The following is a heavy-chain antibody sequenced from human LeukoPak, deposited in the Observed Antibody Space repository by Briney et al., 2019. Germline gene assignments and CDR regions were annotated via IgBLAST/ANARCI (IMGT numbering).Heavy chain of an antibody. CDR1: GFTFSSYA. J-gene: IGHJ4*02. Sequence: PGGSLRLSCAASGFTFSSYAMHWVRQAPGKGLEWVAVISYDGSNKYYADSVKGRFTICRDNSKNTLYLQMNSLRAEDTAVYYCAREGKRGYYFDYWGQGTLVTVSS. V-gene: IGHV3-30*01. CDR2: ISYDGSNK. D-gene: IGHD3-10*01. CDR3: AREGKRGYYFDY.